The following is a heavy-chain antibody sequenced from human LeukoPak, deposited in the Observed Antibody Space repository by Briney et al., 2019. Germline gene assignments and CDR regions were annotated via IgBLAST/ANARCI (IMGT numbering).Heavy chain of an antibody. Sequence: GGSLRLSCTASGFSFSGHWRHWARQLPGKGLVWVSRISPTGSTTSYADSVKGRFTVSRDNAKNTLYLQVNNLRAEDTAVYYCARGPNSNWSGLDFWGQGTLLTVSS. CDR2: ISPTGSTT. V-gene: IGHV3-74*01. CDR3: ARGPNSNWSGLDF. CDR1: GFSFSGHW. D-gene: IGHD6-6*01. J-gene: IGHJ4*02.